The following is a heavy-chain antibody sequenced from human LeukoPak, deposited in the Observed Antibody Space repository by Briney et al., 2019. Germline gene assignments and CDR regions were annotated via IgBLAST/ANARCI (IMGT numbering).Heavy chain of an antibody. CDR3: VRHCCSTPSKRTFDI. CDR1: GGSICTSDYY. Sequence: KPSETLSLTCTVSGGSICTSDYYWGCIRQFPGKGLEWIGTISDGGSTYYNPSLESRVIISVDTSKNQFSLKLSSVTAADTAVYYCVRHCCSTPSKRTFDIWGQGTLVTVSS. D-gene: IGHD2-2*01. V-gene: IGHV4-39*01. CDR2: ISDGGST. J-gene: IGHJ3*02.